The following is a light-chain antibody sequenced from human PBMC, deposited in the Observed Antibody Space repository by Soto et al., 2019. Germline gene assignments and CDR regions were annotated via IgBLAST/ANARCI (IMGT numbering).Light chain of an antibody. CDR2: AAS. CDR3: QQSYSTLIT. V-gene: IGKV1-39*01. CDR1: QTISAW. Sequence: EIQMTQSPSTLSASLGDRVTITCRASQTISAWVAWYQQKPGKAXXLLIYAASSLQSGVPSRFSGSGSGTDFTLTISSLQPEDFATYYCQQSYSTLITFGQGTRLEIK. J-gene: IGKJ5*01.